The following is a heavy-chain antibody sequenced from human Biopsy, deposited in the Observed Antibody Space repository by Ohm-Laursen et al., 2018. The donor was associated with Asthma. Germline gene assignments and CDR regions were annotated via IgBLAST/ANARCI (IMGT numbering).Heavy chain of an antibody. J-gene: IGHJ6*02. V-gene: IGHV1-2*04. Sequence: GASVKVSCKASGYTFTDYYMHWVRQAPGQGLEWMGWINPNTGVTIYAQKFQGWVTMTRDTSIGTAYMELSRLRSNDTAVYYCAKDRALCTTAACYKSKFSPNYAMDVWGQGTTVTVSS. CDR1: GYTFTDYY. D-gene: IGHD2-2*02. CDR2: INPNTGVT. CDR3: AKDRALCTTAACYKSKFSPNYAMDV.